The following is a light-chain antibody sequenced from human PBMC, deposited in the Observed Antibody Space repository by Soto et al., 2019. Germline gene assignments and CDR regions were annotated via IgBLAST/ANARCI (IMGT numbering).Light chain of an antibody. CDR2: EVI. CDR3: GSSTSSNTFV. V-gene: IGLV2-14*01. J-gene: IGLJ1*01. CDR1: NSDVNY. Sequence: QSVLTQPASVSGAPGQSITISCTGTNSDVNYVSWHQQHPGKAPKLMIYEVINRSSGVSTRFSGSKSGNTASLTISGLQAEDEADYYCGSSTSSNTFVFANGTKVTVL.